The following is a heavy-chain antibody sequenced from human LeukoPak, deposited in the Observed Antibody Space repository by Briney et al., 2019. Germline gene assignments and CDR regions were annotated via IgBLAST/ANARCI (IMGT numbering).Heavy chain of an antibody. J-gene: IGHJ4*02. D-gene: IGHD6-19*01. CDR3: ARSPPSGPPRYYFDY. V-gene: IGHV1-69*13. CDR1: GGTFSSYA. Sequence: ASVKVSCKASGGTFSSYAISWVRQAPGQGLEWMGGIIPIFGTANYAQKFQGRVTITADESTSTAYMELSSLRSEDTAAYYCARSPPSGPPRYYFDYWGQGTLVTVS. CDR2: IIPIFGTA.